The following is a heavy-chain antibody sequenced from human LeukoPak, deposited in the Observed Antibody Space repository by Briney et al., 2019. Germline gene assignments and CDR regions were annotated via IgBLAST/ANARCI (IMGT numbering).Heavy chain of an antibody. J-gene: IGHJ4*02. CDR3: ASDRSSYVDY. CDR1: GGSFSSSSYY. V-gene: IGHV4-39*02. CDR2: VYYSGNT. D-gene: IGHD3-22*01. Sequence: SETLSLTCTVSGGSFSSSSYYWGWIRQPPGKGLEWIGSVYYSGNTYYDPSLKSRITISVDTSKNQFSLKVGSVTAANTAVYYCASDRSSYVDYWGQGTLVTVSS.